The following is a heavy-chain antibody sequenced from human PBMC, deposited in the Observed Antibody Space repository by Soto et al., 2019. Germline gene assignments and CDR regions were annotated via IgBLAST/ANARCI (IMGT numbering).Heavy chain of an antibody. CDR3: ARAVGDPLYYLDY. V-gene: IGHV4-59*08. J-gene: IGHJ4*02. D-gene: IGHD6-19*01. CDR1: SDSISSYY. Sequence: VQLQESGPGLVRPSETLSLTCTVSSDSISSYYWIWIRPSPGKGLEWIGYTDYSGNTNYNPSLKSRVTISGDTSKNQFSLRLSSVTAADTAVYYCARAVGDPLYYLDYWGQGTLVTVSS. CDR2: TDYSGNT.